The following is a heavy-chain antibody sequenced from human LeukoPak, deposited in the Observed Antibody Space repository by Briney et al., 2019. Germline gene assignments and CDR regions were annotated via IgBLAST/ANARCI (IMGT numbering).Heavy chain of an antibody. Sequence: PGRSLRLSCAASGFTFSSYAMHWVRQAPGKGLEWVAVISYDRSNKYYADSVKGRFTISRDNSKNTLYLQMNSLRAEDTAVYYCARDYYDSSGYPWFDLWGQGTLVTVSS. CDR3: ARDYYDSSGYPWFDL. CDR1: GFTFSSYA. D-gene: IGHD3-22*01. J-gene: IGHJ5*02. V-gene: IGHV3-30*04. CDR2: ISYDRSNK.